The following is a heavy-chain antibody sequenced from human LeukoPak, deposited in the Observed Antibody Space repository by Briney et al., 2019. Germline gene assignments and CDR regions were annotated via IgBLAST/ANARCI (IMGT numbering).Heavy chain of an antibody. Sequence: SETLSLTCAVYGGSFSGYYWSWIRQPPGKGLEWIGEINHSGSTNYNPSLKSRVTISVDTSKNQFSLKLSSVTAADTAAYYCARGQRWLRSLNMDVWGKGTTVTVSS. CDR1: GGSFSGYY. J-gene: IGHJ6*03. CDR2: INHSGST. D-gene: IGHD5-12*01. V-gene: IGHV4-34*01. CDR3: ARGQRWLRSLNMDV.